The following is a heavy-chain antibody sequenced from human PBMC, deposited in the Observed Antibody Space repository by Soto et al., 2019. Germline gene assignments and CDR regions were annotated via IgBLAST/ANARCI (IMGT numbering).Heavy chain of an antibody. CDR3: ARDTDIVVVPAYFQH. V-gene: IGHV3-21*01. Sequence: GGSLRLSCAASGFTCSSYSMNWVRQAPGKGLEWVSSISSSSSYIYYADSVKGRFTISSDNAKNSLYLQMNSLRAEDTAVYYCARDTDIVVVPAYFQHWGQGTLVTVSS. D-gene: IGHD2-2*01. CDR1: GFTCSSYS. J-gene: IGHJ1*01. CDR2: ISSSSSYI.